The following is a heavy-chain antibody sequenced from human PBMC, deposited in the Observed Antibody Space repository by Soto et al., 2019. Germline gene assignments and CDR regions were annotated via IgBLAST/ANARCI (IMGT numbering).Heavy chain of an antibody. D-gene: IGHD3-16*01. CDR2: MNPGSGDT. V-gene: IGHV1-8*01. Sequence: ASVKVSCTASGYSFTNNDVTWVRQATGQGLEWMGWMNPGSGDTGYAQKFQGRVTMTRDISIATAYMELSSLRSDDTAIYYCARMATFGSLNWFDPWGQGTLVTGSS. CDR1: GYSFTNND. CDR3: ARMATFGSLNWFDP. J-gene: IGHJ5*02.